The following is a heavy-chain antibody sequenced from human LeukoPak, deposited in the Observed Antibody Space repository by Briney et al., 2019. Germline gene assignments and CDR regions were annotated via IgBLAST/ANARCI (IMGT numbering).Heavy chain of an antibody. D-gene: IGHD1-26*01. CDR2: INPNSGGT. Sequence: EASVKVSCKASGYTFTGYYMHWVRQAPGQGLEWMGWINPNSGGTNYAQKFQGRVTITADESTSTAYMELSSLRSEDTAVYYCARGVGSGSSVLYYYYYMDVWGKGTTVTVSS. CDR3: ARGVGSGSSVLYYYYYMDV. J-gene: IGHJ6*03. V-gene: IGHV1-2*02. CDR1: GYTFTGYY.